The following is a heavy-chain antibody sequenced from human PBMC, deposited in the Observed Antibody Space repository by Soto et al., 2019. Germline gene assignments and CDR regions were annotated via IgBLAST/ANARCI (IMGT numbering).Heavy chain of an antibody. J-gene: IGHJ6*02. Sequence: GALVEVSCKSSGYTVCMSGISWVRQAPGQGLEWMGWISGYNGKTNYEQKFQDRVTMTTDTSTNMAYMELRSLRSDDTAVYYCAREGPRPYYYYGMDVWG. CDR2: ISGYNGKT. CDR1: GYTVCMSG. V-gene: IGHV1-18*01. CDR3: AREGPRPYYYYGMDV.